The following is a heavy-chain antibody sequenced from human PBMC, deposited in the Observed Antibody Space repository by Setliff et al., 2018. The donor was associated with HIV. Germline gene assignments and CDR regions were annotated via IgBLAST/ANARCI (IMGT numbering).Heavy chain of an antibody. CDR1: GGSFNDYY. Sequence: SETLSLTCAVYGGSFNDYYWTWIRQPPGKGLEWIGEIDHSGSTKYHASLKSRVTISLDTSKNHFSLKLSSVAAADTAVYCCARRYHDASGFYNSWGQGVLVTVSS. D-gene: IGHD1-1*01. V-gene: IGHV4-34*01. CDR3: ARRYHDASGFYNS. J-gene: IGHJ4*02. CDR2: IDHSGST.